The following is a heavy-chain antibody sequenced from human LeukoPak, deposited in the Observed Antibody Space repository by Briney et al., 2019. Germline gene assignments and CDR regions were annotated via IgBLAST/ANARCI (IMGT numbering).Heavy chain of an antibody. CDR3: ARGSASNWPVDY. CDR1: GGSFSSYA. D-gene: IGHD6-13*01. V-gene: IGHV1-69*01. Sequence: GASVKVSCKASGGSFSSYAISWVRQAPGQGLEWMGGIVPVFGTANYAQKFQGRLTITADDSTTTAYMELSSLRSDDTAVYYCARGSASNWPVDYWGQGTLVTVSS. J-gene: IGHJ4*02. CDR2: IVPVFGTA.